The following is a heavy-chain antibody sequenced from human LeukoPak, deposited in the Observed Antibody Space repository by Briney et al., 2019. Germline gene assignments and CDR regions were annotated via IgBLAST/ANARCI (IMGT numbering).Heavy chain of an antibody. CDR1: GGSFSGYY. Sequence: SETLSLTCAVYGGSFSGYYWSWIRQPAGKGLEWIGRIYTSGSTNYNPSLKSRVTMSVDTSKNQFSLKLSSVTAADTAVYYCAREGGPMGSSGYPYDYWGQGTLVTVSS. CDR2: IYTSGST. CDR3: AREGGPMGSSGYPYDY. J-gene: IGHJ4*02. D-gene: IGHD3-22*01. V-gene: IGHV4-4*07.